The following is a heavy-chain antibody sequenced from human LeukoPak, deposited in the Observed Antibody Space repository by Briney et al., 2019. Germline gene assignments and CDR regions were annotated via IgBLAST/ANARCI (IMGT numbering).Heavy chain of an antibody. Sequence: GGSLRLSCAASGFTFSSYAMSWVRQAPGKGPEWVSAISGSGGSTYYADSVKGRFTISRDNSKNTLYLQMNSLRAEDTAVYYCAKESWRVPAARPTYYFDYWGQGTLVTVSS. CDR1: GFTFSSYA. CDR2: ISGSGGST. J-gene: IGHJ4*02. V-gene: IGHV3-23*01. D-gene: IGHD2-2*01. CDR3: AKESWRVPAARPTYYFDY.